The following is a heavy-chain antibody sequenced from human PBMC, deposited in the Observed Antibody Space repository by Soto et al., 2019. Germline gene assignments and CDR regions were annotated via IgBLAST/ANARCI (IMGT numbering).Heavy chain of an antibody. Sequence: GASVKVSCKASGYTFTSYYMHWVRQAPGQGLEWMGIINPSGGSTSYAQKFQGRVTMTRNTSTSTFYMELSSLRSEDTAVYFFAREGQKLDPLEYYYYRDVWGKGTTVTVSS. J-gene: IGHJ6*03. CDR1: GYTFTSYY. CDR3: AREGQKLDPLEYYYYRDV. CDR2: INPSGGST. D-gene: IGHD6-13*01. V-gene: IGHV1-46*03.